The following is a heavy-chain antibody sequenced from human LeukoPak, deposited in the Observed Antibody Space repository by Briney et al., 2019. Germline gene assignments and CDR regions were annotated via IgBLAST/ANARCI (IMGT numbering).Heavy chain of an antibody. CDR1: GFTFSSYA. CDR3: AKWRASYGGYEWYFDY. Sequence: GGSLRLSCAASGFTFSSYAMSWVRQAPGKGLEWVSAISGSGGSTYYADSVKGRFTISRDNSKNTLYLHMNSLRAEDTAVYYCAKWRASYGGYEWYFDYWGQGTLVTVSS. J-gene: IGHJ4*02. V-gene: IGHV3-23*01. D-gene: IGHD5-12*01. CDR2: ISGSGGST.